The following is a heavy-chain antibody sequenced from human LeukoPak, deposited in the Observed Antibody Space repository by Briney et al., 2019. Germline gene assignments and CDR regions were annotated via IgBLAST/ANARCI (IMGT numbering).Heavy chain of an antibody. D-gene: IGHD2-21*02. CDR3: ARSKVPATGNWFDP. V-gene: IGHV4-34*01. CDR2: INHSGST. Sequence: SETLSLTCAVYGGSFSGSYRSWIRPHPVKWLACIGEINHSGSTNYPPSLKRRVTISVDTSKSQFSLKLSSVTAADTAVYYCARSKVPATGNWFDPWGQGTLVTVSS. CDR1: GGSFSGSY. J-gene: IGHJ5*02.